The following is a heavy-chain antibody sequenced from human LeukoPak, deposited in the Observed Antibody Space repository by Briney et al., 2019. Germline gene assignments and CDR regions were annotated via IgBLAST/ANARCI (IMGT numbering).Heavy chain of an antibody. CDR2: ISGSGGST. D-gene: IGHD3-3*01. V-gene: IGHV3-23*01. Sequence: GGSLRFSCAASGFTFSSYAMSWVRQAPGKGLEWVSAISGSGGSTYYADSVKGRFTISRDNSKNTLYLQMNSLRAEDTAVYYCAKAGYDFWSGYYISFFDYWGQGTLVTVSS. CDR3: AKAGYDFWSGYYISFFDY. J-gene: IGHJ4*02. CDR1: GFTFSSYA.